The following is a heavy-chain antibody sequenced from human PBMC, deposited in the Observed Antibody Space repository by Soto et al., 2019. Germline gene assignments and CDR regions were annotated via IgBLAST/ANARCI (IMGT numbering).Heavy chain of an antibody. Sequence: EVQLVESGGGLVQPGGSLSPSCAASGFTFSGDWMHGARQAPGKGLVWVSRINMDGSSTNYADPVKGRFTISRDNAKNTLYLQMNSLRVDDTAVYYCARGPRGLYHHDYWGQGALVTVSS. CDR1: GFTFSGDW. J-gene: IGHJ4*02. V-gene: IGHV3-74*01. D-gene: IGHD2-2*01. CDR3: ARGPRGLYHHDY. CDR2: INMDGSST.